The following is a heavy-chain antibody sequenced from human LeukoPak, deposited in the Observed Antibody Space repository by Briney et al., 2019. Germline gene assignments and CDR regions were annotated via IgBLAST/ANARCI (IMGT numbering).Heavy chain of an antibody. CDR2: IYPADSDN. CDR1: GYKFSGNW. CDR3: ARGVTRYNWFDP. D-gene: IGHD3-16*02. J-gene: IGHJ5*02. V-gene: IGHV5-51*01. Sequence: GESLKISCQAFGYKFSGNWIGWVRQMPGKGLEWMGIIYPADSDNYYSPSFQGQVTISVDKSINTAYLQWTSLKDSDSAMYYCARGVTRYNWFDPWGQGTLVTVS.